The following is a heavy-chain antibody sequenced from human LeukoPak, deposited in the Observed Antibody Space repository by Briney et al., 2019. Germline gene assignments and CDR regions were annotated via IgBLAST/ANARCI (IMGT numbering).Heavy chain of an antibody. Sequence: GGTLRLSCAASGFTFSSFAMSWVRQAPGKGLEWVSTISGGADSTYYADSVRGRFTISRDNSKSTLFLQMNSLRAEDTAIYYCATYRQVLLPFEAWGQGTLVTVSS. CDR3: ATYRQVLLPFEA. V-gene: IGHV3-23*01. D-gene: IGHD5-18*01. CDR1: GFTFSSFA. J-gene: IGHJ5*02. CDR2: ISGGADST.